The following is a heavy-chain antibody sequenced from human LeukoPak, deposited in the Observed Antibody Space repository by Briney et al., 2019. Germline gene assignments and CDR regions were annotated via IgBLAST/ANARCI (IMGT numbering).Heavy chain of an antibody. J-gene: IGHJ4*02. Sequence: PGGSLRLSCAASGFTISSCYMHWVRQAPGKGLQWVAALSYDGSNKFYAESVKGRFTISRDNSKNTMYLQMNSLRAEDTAVYYCAKDRPTWPIDYWGQGTLVTVSP. CDR3: AKDRPTWPIDY. CDR1: GFTISSCY. CDR2: LSYDGSNK. V-gene: IGHV3-30-3*01. D-gene: IGHD5-12*01.